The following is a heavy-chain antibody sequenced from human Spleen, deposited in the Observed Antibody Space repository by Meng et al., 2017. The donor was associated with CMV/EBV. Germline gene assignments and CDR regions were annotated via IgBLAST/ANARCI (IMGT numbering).Heavy chain of an antibody. CDR3: AKGIQLSRPWSPYYYYGMDV. V-gene: IGHV3-13*01. Sequence: ETLSLTCAASGFTFSSYDMHWVRQATGKGLEWVSAIGTAGDTYYPGSVKGRFTISRDNSKNTLYLQMNSLRAEDTAVYYCAKGIQLSRPWSPYYYYGMDVWGQGTTVTVSS. CDR1: GFTFSSYD. CDR2: IGTAGDT. J-gene: IGHJ6*02. D-gene: IGHD5-18*01.